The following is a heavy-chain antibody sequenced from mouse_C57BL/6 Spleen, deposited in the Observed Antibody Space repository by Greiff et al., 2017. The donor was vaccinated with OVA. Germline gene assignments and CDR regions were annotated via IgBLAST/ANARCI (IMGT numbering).Heavy chain of an antibody. CDR3: AKPLAGGGAMDY. CDR1: GFSLTSYG. CDR2: IWRGGST. V-gene: IGHV2-5*01. D-gene: IGHD4-1*01. Sequence: PSQSLSITCTVSGFSLTSYGVHWVRQSPGKGLEWLGVIWRGGSTDYNAAFMSRLSITKDNSKSQVFFKMNSLQADDTAIYYCAKPLAGGGAMDYWGQGTSVTVSS. J-gene: IGHJ4*01.